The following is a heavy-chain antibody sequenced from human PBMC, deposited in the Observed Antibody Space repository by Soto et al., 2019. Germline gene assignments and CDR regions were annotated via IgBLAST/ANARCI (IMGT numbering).Heavy chain of an antibody. CDR2: ISGSGGST. CDR1: VFTCSSYA. Sequence: GALRVSCAASVFTCSSYAMSWVRQAPGKGLEWVSAISGSGGSTYYADSVKGRFTISRDNSKNTLYLQMNSLRAEDTAVYYCAKGSPYYYDSSGYFWEQYYFDYWGQGTLVTVSS. J-gene: IGHJ4*02. D-gene: IGHD3-22*01. V-gene: IGHV3-23*01. CDR3: AKGSPYYYDSSGYFWEQYYFDY.